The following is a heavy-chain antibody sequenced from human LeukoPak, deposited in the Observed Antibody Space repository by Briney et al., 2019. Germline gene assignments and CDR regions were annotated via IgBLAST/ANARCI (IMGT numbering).Heavy chain of an antibody. Sequence: GGSLRLSCAASGFTFSSYWMTWVRQAPGKGLEWVANIKQDGGEKYYVDSVKGRFTISRDNAKNSLYLQMNSLRAEDTAVYYCAELGITMIGGVWGKGTTVTISS. CDR3: AELGITMIGGV. CDR2: IKQDGGEK. V-gene: IGHV3-7*01. D-gene: IGHD3-10*02. CDR1: GFTFSSYW. J-gene: IGHJ6*04.